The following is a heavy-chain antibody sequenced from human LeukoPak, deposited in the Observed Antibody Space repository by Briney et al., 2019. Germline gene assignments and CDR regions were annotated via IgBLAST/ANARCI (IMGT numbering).Heavy chain of an antibody. CDR2: IIPIFGTA. V-gene: IGHV1-69*05. D-gene: IGHD6-6*01. Sequence: SVKVSCKASGGTFSSYAISWVRQAPGQGLEWMGGIIPIFGTANYAQKFQGRVTITTDESTSTAYMELSSLRSEDTAVYYCVRLMYSSSDDDAFDIWGQGTMVTVSS. CDR3: VRLMYSSSDDDAFDI. CDR1: GGTFSSYA. J-gene: IGHJ3*02.